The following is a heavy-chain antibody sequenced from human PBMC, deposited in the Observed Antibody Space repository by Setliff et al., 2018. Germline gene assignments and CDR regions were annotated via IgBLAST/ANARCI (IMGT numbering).Heavy chain of an antibody. J-gene: IGHJ5*02. CDR2: IYYSGTT. Sequence: KASETLSLTCSVSGDTISSYYWSWVRQPPGKGLEWIGYIYYSGTTNYNPSLKSRVTISVDRSKNHFSLKLSSVTAADTAVYYCARFPRTQLYSGWFDPWGQGTLVTVSS. CDR1: GDTISSYY. D-gene: IGHD1-1*01. CDR3: ARFPRTQLYSGWFDP. V-gene: IGHV4-59*01.